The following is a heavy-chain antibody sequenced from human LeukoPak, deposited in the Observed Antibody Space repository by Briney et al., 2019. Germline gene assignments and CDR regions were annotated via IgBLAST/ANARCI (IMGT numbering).Heavy chain of an antibody. V-gene: IGHV3-23*01. CDR1: GFTFSTYA. Sequence: GGSLRLSCAASGFTFSTYAMSWVRQAPGKGLEWVSAISASDVRTYYADSVRGRFTISRDNSKNTLYLQMNSLRAEDTAVYYCARDIPSDFWSGYYTFYYYYGMDVWGQGTTVTVSS. D-gene: IGHD3-3*01. CDR3: ARDIPSDFWSGYYTFYYYYGMDV. CDR2: ISASDVRT. J-gene: IGHJ6*02.